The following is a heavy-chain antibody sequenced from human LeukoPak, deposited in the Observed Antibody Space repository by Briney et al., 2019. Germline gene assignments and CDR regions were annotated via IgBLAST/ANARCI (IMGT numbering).Heavy chain of an antibody. CDR2: ISSSGTTI. CDR1: GFTFSSYE. CDR3: AREYVHCGGDCLDY. J-gene: IGHJ4*02. D-gene: IGHD2-21*02. Sequence: GGSLRLSCAASGFTFSSYEFNWVRHAPGKGLEWVSYISSSGTTIYYADSVKGRFTISRDNAKNSLYLQMDSLRAEDTAVYYCAREYVHCGGDCLDYWGQGTLVTVSS. V-gene: IGHV3-48*03.